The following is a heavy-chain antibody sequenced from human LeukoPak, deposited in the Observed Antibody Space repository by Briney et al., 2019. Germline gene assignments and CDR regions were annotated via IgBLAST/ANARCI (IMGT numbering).Heavy chain of an antibody. CDR2: INSDESST. V-gene: IGHV3-74*01. J-gene: IGHJ4*02. CDR1: GFSFSSYW. CDR3: AGGRYSSVWY. D-gene: IGHD6-19*01. Sequence: HPGGSLRLSCVASGFSFSSYWMHWVRQAPGKGLVWVSRINSDESSTTYADSVKGRFTISRDNAKNTLYLQMNSLRAEDTAVYYCAGGRYSSVWYWGQGTLVTVSS.